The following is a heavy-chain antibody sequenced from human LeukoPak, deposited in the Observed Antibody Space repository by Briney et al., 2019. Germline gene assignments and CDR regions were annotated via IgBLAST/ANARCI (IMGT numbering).Heavy chain of an antibody. CDR2: IYWDDDK. V-gene: IGHV2-5*02. Sequence: ESGPTLVNPTQTLTLTCTFSGFSLSTSGMGVGWIRQPPGKALEWLALIYWDDDKRYSPSLKSRLTITKDTSKNQVVLTMTNMDPVDTATYFCAHRLWDSSGWYGFDFQHWGQGTLVTVSS. D-gene: IGHD6-19*01. CDR1: GFSLSTSGMG. CDR3: AHRLWDSSGWYGFDFQH. J-gene: IGHJ1*01.